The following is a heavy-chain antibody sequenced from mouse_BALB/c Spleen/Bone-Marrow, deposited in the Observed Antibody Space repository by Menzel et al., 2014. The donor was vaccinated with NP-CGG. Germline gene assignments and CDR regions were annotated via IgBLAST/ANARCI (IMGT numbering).Heavy chain of an antibody. CDR1: GYTFTSYW. J-gene: IGHJ3*01. Sequence: QVQLQQSGAELAKPGASGKMSCKASGYTFTSYWMHWVKQRPGQGLEWIGYINPSTGYTEYNQKFKDKATLTADKSSSTAYMQLSSLTSEVSAVYYCARYHYGYDGFAYWGQGTLVTVSA. CDR2: INPSTGYT. D-gene: IGHD2-2*01. CDR3: ARYHYGYDGFAY. V-gene: IGHV1-7*01.